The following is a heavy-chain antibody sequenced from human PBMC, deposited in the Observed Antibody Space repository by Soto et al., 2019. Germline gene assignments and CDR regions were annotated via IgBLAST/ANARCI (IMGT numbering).Heavy chain of an antibody. V-gene: IGHV3-30*18. Sequence: GGSLRLSCAASGFTFSSYVMHWVRQAPGKGLEWVAVISYDGSNKYYADSVKGRFTISRDNSKNTLYLQMNSLRAEDTAVYYCAKGTALVLYYYYGLDVWGQGTTVTVSS. CDR1: GFTFSSYV. J-gene: IGHJ6*02. D-gene: IGHD5-18*01. CDR2: ISYDGSNK. CDR3: AKGTALVLYYYYGLDV.